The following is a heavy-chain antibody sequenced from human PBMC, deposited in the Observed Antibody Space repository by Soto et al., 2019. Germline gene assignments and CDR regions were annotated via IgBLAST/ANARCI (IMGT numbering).Heavy chain of an antibody. CDR1: GGSFSGYY. D-gene: IGHD1-20*01. CDR2: INHSGST. CDR3: ARYKSNYYYGMDV. V-gene: IGHV4-34*01. J-gene: IGHJ6*02. Sequence: PSETLSLTCAVYGGSFSGYYWSWILQPPGKGLEWIGEINHSGSTNYNPSLKSRVTISVDTSKNQFSLRLSSVTAADTAVYYCARYKSNYYYGMDVWGQGTTVTVSS.